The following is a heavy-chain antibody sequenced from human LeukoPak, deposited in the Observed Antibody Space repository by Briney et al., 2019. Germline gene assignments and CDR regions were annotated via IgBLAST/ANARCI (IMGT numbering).Heavy chain of an antibody. V-gene: IGHV3-23*01. CDR3: ARGGPSGDFWGFDP. CDR1: GFTFSSSA. J-gene: IGHJ5*02. CDR2: ISASGGST. D-gene: IGHD3-3*01. Sequence: SGGSLRLSCAASGFTFSSSAMSWVRQVPGKGLEWVSGISASGGSTSYADSVRGRFTISRDNSKNSLYLQMNSLRAEDTAVYYCARGGPSGDFWGFDPWGQGTLVTVSS.